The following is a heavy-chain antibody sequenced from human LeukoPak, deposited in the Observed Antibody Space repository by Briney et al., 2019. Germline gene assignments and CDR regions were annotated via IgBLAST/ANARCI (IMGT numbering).Heavy chain of an antibody. CDR1: GFTLSTYS. J-gene: IGHJ4*02. Sequence: GGSLRLSCAASGFTLSTYSMSWVRQAPGKGLDWVASINQDGSAEYYVDSVRGRFTVSRDNAKNSLYLQVNSLRVDDTAVYYCVRLFGGVTTFDYWGQGTLVTVSS. CDR2: INQDGSAE. CDR3: VRLFGGVTTFDY. D-gene: IGHD4-17*01. V-gene: IGHV3-7*01.